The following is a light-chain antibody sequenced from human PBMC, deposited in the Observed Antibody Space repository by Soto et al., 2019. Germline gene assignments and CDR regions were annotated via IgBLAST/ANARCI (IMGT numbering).Light chain of an antibody. CDR3: QQYDSSPWT. CDR2: GAS. V-gene: IGKV3-20*01. Sequence: ESVLTQSPGTLSLSPGERATLSCRASQSVGSSFLAWYQLKPGQAPRLLIYGASSRATGIPDRFSGSVSGTDFTLTISRLEPEDFAVYYCQQYDSSPWTFGQGTKVEIK. CDR1: QSVGSSF. J-gene: IGKJ1*01.